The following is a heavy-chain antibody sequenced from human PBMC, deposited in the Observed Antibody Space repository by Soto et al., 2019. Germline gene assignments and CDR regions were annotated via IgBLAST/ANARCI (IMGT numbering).Heavy chain of an antibody. CDR2: ISYDGSNK. CDR3: ASNPSWNYAWYYGMDV. D-gene: IGHD1-7*01. V-gene: IGHV3-30*03. J-gene: IGHJ6*02. CDR1: GFTFSSYG. Sequence: GGSLRLSCAASGFTFSSYGMHWVRQAPGKGLEWVAVISYDGSNKYYADSVKGRFTISRDNSKNTLYLQMNSLRAEDTAVYYCASNPSWNYAWYYGMDVWGQGTTVTVSS.